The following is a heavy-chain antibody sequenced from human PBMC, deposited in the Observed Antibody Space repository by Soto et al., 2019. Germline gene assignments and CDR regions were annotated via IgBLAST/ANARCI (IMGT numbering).Heavy chain of an antibody. J-gene: IGHJ6*02. V-gene: IGHV3-23*01. CDR1: GFTFSSYA. CDR2: ISGSGGST. Sequence: GGSLRLSCAASGFTFSSYAMSWVRQAPGKGLEWVSAISGSGGSTYYADSVKGRFTISRDNSKNTLYLQMNSLRAEDTAVYYCAKGPIHRVVVPAANTKVISYYYGMDVWGQGTTVTVSS. D-gene: IGHD2-2*01. CDR3: AKGPIHRVVVPAANTKVISYYYGMDV.